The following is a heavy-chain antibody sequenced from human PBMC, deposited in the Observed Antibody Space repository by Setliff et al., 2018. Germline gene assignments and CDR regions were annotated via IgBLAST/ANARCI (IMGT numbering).Heavy chain of an antibody. J-gene: IGHJ3*02. V-gene: IGHV4-4*07. CDR3: ARKGISALSGAFDM. CDR1: GGSISNYY. Sequence: PSETLSLTCTLAGGSISNYYWSWIRQPAGKGLEWIGRIYTRGSTNYNPSLKSRVTMSVDTSKNQFSLKLSSVTAADTAVYYCARKGISALSGAFDMWGQGTMVTVSS. D-gene: IGHD1-26*01. CDR2: IYTRGST.